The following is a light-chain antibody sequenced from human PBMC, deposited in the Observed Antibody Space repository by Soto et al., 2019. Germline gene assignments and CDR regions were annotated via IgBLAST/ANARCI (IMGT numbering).Light chain of an antibody. CDR1: PSVSNS. J-gene: IGKJ1*01. V-gene: IGKV3-15*01. CDR3: QQYSKWPWT. CDR2: GAS. Sequence: EIVMTQSPATLSVSPGVRDTLSCRASPSVSNSLAWHQKKPGQGPRLLIPGASTRATGIPDRFSGSGSGTDFTLTISRLQSEDCAVYYCQQYSKWPWTFGQGTKVEI.